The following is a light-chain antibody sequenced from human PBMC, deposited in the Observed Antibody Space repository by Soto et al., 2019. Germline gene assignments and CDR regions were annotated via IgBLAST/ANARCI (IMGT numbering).Light chain of an antibody. Sequence: IVMTQSPATLSVSPGERATLSCRASQSVSSNLAWYQQKPGQAPRLLIYGASTRATGIPASFSGSGSGTEFSLTISSLQSEDFAVYYCQQYHKWPLTFGGGTKVEIK. CDR1: QSVSSN. J-gene: IGKJ4*01. CDR2: GAS. CDR3: QQYHKWPLT. V-gene: IGKV3-15*01.